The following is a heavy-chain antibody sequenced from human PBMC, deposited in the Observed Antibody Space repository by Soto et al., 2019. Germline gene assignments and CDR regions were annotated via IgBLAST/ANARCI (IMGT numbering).Heavy chain of an antibody. Sequence: PGGSLRLSCAASGFTFSSYAMHWVRQAPGKGLEWVAVISYDGSNKYYADSVKGRFTISRDNSKNTLYLQMNSLRAEDTAVYYCAREDSSGSGYFDYWGQGTLVTVSS. V-gene: IGHV3-30-3*01. D-gene: IGHD6-19*01. CDR2: ISYDGSNK. J-gene: IGHJ4*02. CDR3: AREDSSGSGYFDY. CDR1: GFTFSSYA.